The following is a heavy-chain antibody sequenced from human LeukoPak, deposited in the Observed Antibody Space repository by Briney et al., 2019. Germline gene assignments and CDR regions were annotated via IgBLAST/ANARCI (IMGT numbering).Heavy chain of an antibody. V-gene: IGHV4-59*08. CDR3: ASSSWYSVNWFDP. CDR2: IYYSGST. J-gene: IGHJ5*02. Sequence: PSETRSLTCTVSGGSISSYYWGWFRQPPGKGLEWIGYIYYSGSTNYNPSLKSRVTISVDTSKNQFSLKLSSVTAADTAVYYCASSSWYSVNWFDPWGQGTLVTVSS. D-gene: IGHD6-13*01. CDR1: GGSISSYY.